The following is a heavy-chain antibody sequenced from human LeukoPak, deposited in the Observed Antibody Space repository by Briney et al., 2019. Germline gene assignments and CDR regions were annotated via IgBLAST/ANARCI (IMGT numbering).Heavy chain of an antibody. CDR1: GGSISSYY. V-gene: IGHV4-34*01. D-gene: IGHD3-22*01. J-gene: IGHJ4*02. CDR3: ARGGYRWSSAYFDY. Sequence: SETLSLTCTVSGGSISSYYWSWIRQPPGKGLEWIGEINHSGSTNYHPSLKSRVTISVDTSKNQFSLKLSSVTAADTAVYYCARGGYRWSSAYFDYWSQGTLVTVSS. CDR2: INHSGST.